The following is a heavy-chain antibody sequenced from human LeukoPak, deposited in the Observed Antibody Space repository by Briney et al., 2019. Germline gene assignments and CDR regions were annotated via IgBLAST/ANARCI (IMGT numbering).Heavy chain of an antibody. CDR3: AKDPNNWNDPYFDY. CDR1: GFAFRSYW. V-gene: IGHV3-23*01. Sequence: GGSLRLSCAASGFAFRSYWMTWVRQAPGKGLEWVPAISGSGGSTYYADSVKGRFTISRDNSKNTLYLQMNSLRAEDTAVYYCAKDPNNWNDPYFDYWGQGTLATVSS. D-gene: IGHD1-20*01. J-gene: IGHJ4*02. CDR2: ISGSGGST.